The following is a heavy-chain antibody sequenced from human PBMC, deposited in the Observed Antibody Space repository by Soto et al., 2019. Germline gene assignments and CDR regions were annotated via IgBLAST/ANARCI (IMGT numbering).Heavy chain of an antibody. CDR1: GFTFSSYA. V-gene: IGHV3-23*01. CDR2: IGESGTPT. D-gene: IGHD2-2*01. Sequence: GGSLRLSCAASGFTFSSYAMKWVRQAPGKGLEWVSLIGESGTPTYYADSVKGRFTISRDNSKNTLYLQMSGLRVEDTAVYYCTAYQLLDFDYWGQGMLVTVSS. CDR3: TAYQLLDFDY. J-gene: IGHJ4*02.